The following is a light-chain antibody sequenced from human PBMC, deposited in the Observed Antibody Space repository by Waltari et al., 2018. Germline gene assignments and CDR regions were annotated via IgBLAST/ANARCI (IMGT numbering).Light chain of an antibody. V-gene: IGKV3-20*01. Sequence: DIVLTQSPGTLSLSRGERATVSCRARQSVSRALAWYQRKPGQAHRLLIYGASTRATGIPDRVRGSGSGTDFSLTISRVEPDDFAVYYCQHYLRLPVTFGQGTTVEI. CDR2: GAS. J-gene: IGKJ1*01. CDR3: QHYLRLPVT. CDR1: QSVSRA.